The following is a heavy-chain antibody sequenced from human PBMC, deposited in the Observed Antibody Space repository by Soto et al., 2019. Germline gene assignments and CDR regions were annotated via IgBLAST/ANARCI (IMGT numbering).Heavy chain of an antibody. V-gene: IGHV1-69*02. D-gene: IGHD3-10*01. CDR3: ARIWAFGELFWSRDAFDI. CDR1: GGTFSSYT. J-gene: IGHJ3*02. CDR2: IIPILGIA. Sequence: SVKVSCKASGGTFSSYTISWVRQAPGQGLEWMGRIIPILGIANYAQKFQGRVTITADKSTSTAYMELSSLRSEDTAVYYCARIWAFGELFWSRDAFDIWGQGTMVTVSS.